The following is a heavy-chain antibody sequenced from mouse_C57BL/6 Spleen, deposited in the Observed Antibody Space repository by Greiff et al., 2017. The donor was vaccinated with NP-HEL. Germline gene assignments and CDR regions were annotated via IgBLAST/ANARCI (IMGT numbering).Heavy chain of an antibody. CDR1: GYTFTSYW. J-gene: IGHJ4*01. CDR2: IYPSDIET. V-gene: IGHV1-61*01. CDR3: AITMDY. Sequence: QVQLQQPGAELVRPGSSVKLSCKASGYTFTSYWMDWVKQRPGQGLGWIGNIYPSDIETHYNQKFKDKATLTVDKSSSTAYMQLSSLTSEDSAVYYCAITMDYWGQGTSVTVSS.